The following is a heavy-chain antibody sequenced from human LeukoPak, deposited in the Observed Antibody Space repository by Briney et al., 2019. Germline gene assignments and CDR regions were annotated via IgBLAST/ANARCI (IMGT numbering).Heavy chain of an antibody. J-gene: IGHJ4*02. CDR2: IIPILGIA. D-gene: IGHD4-17*01. CDR1: GGTFSSYA. Sequence: SVKVSCKASGGTFSSYAISWVRQAPGQGLEWMGRIIPILGIANYAQKFQGRVTITADKSTSTAYMELSSLRSEDTAVYYCAGFDDYGDYGMEDGAQGYFDYWGQGTLVTVSS. V-gene: IGHV1-69*04. CDR3: AGFDDYGDYGMEDGAQGYFDY.